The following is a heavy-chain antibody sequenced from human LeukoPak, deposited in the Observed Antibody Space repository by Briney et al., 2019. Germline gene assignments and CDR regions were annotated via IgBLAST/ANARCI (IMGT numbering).Heavy chain of an antibody. V-gene: IGHV4-39*01. D-gene: IGHD6-6*01. Sequence: PSETLSLTCTVSGGSISSSSYYWGWIRQPPGKGLEWIGSIYYSGSTYYNPSLKSRVTISVDTSKNQFSLKLSSVTAADMAVYYCARRGYSSSAGDAFDIWGQGTMVTVSS. J-gene: IGHJ3*02. CDR2: IYYSGST. CDR3: ARRGYSSSAGDAFDI. CDR1: GGSISSSSYY.